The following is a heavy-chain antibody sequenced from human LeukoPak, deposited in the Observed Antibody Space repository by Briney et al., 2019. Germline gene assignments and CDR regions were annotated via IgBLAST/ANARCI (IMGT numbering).Heavy chain of an antibody. CDR2: IWYDGSNK. D-gene: IGHD4-11*01. Sequence: GGSLRLSCAASGFTFSNAYMNWVRQAPGKGLEWMAVIWYDGSNKYYADSVKGRFTISRDNSKNTLYLQMDSLRAEDTAVYYCARELLTTVSTTWDYFDYWGQGTLVTVSS. CDR1: GFTFSNAY. CDR3: ARELLTTVSTTWDYFDY. J-gene: IGHJ4*02. V-gene: IGHV3-33*08.